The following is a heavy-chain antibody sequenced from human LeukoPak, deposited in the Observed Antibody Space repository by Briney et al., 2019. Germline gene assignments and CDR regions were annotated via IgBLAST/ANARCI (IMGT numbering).Heavy chain of an antibody. Sequence: GGSLRLSCAASGFTFNNYGMNWVRQAPGKGLEWVANIKQDGSEKYYVDSVRGRFTISRDNAKNSLYLQMNSLRAEDTAVYYCARVTIFGGKVIFDYWGQGTLVTVSS. V-gene: IGHV3-7*01. CDR1: GFTFNNYG. CDR3: ARVTIFGGKVIFDY. CDR2: IKQDGSEK. J-gene: IGHJ4*02. D-gene: IGHD3-3*01.